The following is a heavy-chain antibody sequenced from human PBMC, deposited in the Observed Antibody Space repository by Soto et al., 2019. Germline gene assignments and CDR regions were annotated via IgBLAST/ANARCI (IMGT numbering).Heavy chain of an antibody. Sequence: EVQVVESEGGLVQPGGSLSFSCAASGFTFTSYWMKWVRQAPGRGLEWVANINKDGSEKSYVDSVKGRFTISRDNAKSSLYLQMNSLRADDTAVYYCVREIASRLWGKGTTVIVSS. D-gene: IGHD2-21*01. J-gene: IGHJ6*04. CDR2: INKDGSEK. CDR3: VREIASRL. V-gene: IGHV3-7*01. CDR1: GFTFTSYW.